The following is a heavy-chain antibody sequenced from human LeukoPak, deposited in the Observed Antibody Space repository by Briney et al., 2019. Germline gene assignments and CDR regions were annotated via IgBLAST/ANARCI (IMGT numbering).Heavy chain of an antibody. CDR1: GFTFSSYS. D-gene: IGHD5-18*01. V-gene: IGHV3-21*01. CDR3: ARAMDTAKVTDAFDI. J-gene: IGHJ3*02. CDR2: ISSSSSYI. Sequence: NPGGSLRLSCAASGFTFSSYSMNWVRQAPGKGLEWVSSISSSSSYIYYADSVKGRFTISRDNAKNSLYLQMNSLRAEDTAVYYCARAMDTAKVTDAFDIWGQGTMVTVSS.